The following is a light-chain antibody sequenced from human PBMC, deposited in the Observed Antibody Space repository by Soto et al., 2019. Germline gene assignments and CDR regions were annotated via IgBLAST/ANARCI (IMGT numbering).Light chain of an antibody. J-gene: IGLJ1*01. V-gene: IGLV2-14*01. Sequence: QSVLNKPASVSGAPGQSITISCTGSSSDVGGNKYVSRYQQYPGKAPKLMICDVSNRPSGVSNRFSGSKSGNTASLTISGLQAEDEADYYCSAFTGTTYVFGTGTKVTVL. CDR3: SAFTGTTYV. CDR2: DVS. CDR1: SSDVGGNKY.